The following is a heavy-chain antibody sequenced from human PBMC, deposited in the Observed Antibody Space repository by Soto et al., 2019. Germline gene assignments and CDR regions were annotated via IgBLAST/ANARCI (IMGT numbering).Heavy chain of an antibody. Sequence: QVQLVESGGGVVQPGRSLRLSCAASGFTFSSYGMHWVRQAPGKGLEWVAVISYDGSNKYYADSVKGRLTISRDNSKNTLYLQMNSLRAEDTAVYYCANGGMVAAAGTLDYWGQGTLVTVSS. CDR3: ANGGMVAAAGTLDY. CDR1: GFTFSSYG. CDR2: ISYDGSNK. V-gene: IGHV3-30*18. D-gene: IGHD6-13*01. J-gene: IGHJ4*02.